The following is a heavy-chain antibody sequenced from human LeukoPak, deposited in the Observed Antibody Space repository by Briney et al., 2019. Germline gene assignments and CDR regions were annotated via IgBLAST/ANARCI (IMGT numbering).Heavy chain of an antibody. CDR3: ARGSGSDYFDY. J-gene: IGHJ4*02. CDR2: ISYDGSNK. D-gene: IGHD1-26*01. V-gene: IGHV3-30*04. CDR1: GFTFSSYA. Sequence: PGRSLRLSCAASGFTFSSYAMHWVRQAPGKGLEWVAVISYDGSNKYYADSVKGRFTISRDNAKNSLYLQMNSLRAEDTAVYYCARGSGSDYFDYWGQGTLVTVSS.